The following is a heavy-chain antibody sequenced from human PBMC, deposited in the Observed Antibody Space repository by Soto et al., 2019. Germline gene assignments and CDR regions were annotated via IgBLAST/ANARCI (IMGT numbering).Heavy chain of an antibody. D-gene: IGHD6-6*01. CDR2: IWYDGSNK. CDR3: ARDNEYSSSSDSSTGYYYYYYMDV. Sequence: QVQLVESGGGVVQPGRSLRLSCAASGFTFSSYGMHWVRQAPGKGLEWVAVIWYDGSNKYYADSVKGRFTISRDNSKNTLYLQMNSLRAEDTAVYYCARDNEYSSSSDSSTGYYYYYYMDVWGKGTTVTVSS. CDR1: GFTFSSYG. J-gene: IGHJ6*03. V-gene: IGHV3-33*01.